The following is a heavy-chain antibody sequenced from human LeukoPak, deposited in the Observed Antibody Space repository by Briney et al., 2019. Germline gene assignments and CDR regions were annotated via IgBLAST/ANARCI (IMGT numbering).Heavy chain of an antibody. CDR3: ARPWAGRASWYAEG. CDR1: GXSFSRND. Sequence: GGSLRLSCASSGXSFSRNDMHWVRQAPGKGLEWGAVLSYDGNNKYYADSVRGRFTITRDNSKNTLYLEMNSLRAEDTAVYYCARPWAGRASWYAEGWGQGNLVTVSS. CDR2: LSYDGNNK. J-gene: IGHJ1*01. V-gene: IGHV3-30*03. D-gene: IGHD6-13*01.